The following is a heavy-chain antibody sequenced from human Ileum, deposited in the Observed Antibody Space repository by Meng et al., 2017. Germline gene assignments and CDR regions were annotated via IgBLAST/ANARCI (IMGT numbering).Heavy chain of an antibody. CDR1: GGSISSGGYY. J-gene: IGHJ4*02. V-gene: IGHV4-31*03. Sequence: QVQLQESGPGLVKPSQTLSLTCTVSGGSISSGGYYWSWIRQHPGKGLEWIGYIYYSGTTYYNPSLKSRVTISVDTSKNQFSRKLSSVTAADTAVYYCAREPPAAAGTGADYWGQGTLVTVSS. CDR2: IYYSGTT. CDR3: AREPPAAAGTGADY. D-gene: IGHD6-13*01.